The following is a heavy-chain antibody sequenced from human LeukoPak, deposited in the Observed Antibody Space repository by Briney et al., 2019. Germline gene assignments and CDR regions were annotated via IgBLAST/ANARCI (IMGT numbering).Heavy chain of an antibody. D-gene: IGHD5-12*01. V-gene: IGHV4-38-2*02. CDR3: AIGYSGYEGPFDY. Sequence: SETLSLTCTVSGYSISSGYYWGWIRQPPGKGLEWIGSIYHSGSTYYNPSLKSRVTISVDTSKNQFSLKLSSVTAADTAVYYCAIGYSGYEGPFDYWGQGALVTVSS. J-gene: IGHJ4*02. CDR2: IYHSGST. CDR1: GYSISSGYY.